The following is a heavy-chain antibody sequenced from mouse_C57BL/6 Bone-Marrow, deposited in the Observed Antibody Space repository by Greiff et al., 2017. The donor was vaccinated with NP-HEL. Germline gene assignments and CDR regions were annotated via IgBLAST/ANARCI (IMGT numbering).Heavy chain of an antibody. V-gene: IGHV5-2*01. CDR3: ARHAGLAWFAY. J-gene: IGHJ3*01. CDR2: INSDGGST. Sequence: DVMLVESGGGLVQPGESLKLSCESNEYEFPSHDMSWVRKTPEKRLELVAAINSDGGSTYYPDTMERRFIISRDNTKKNLYLQMISLRSEDTALYYCARHAGLAWFAYWGQGTLVTVSA. D-gene: IGHD3-1*01. CDR1: EYEFPSHD.